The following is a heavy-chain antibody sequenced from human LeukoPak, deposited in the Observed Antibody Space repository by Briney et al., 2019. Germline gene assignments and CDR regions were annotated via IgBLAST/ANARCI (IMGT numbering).Heavy chain of an antibody. V-gene: IGHV3-23*01. CDR2: ISGSGGST. J-gene: IGHJ2*01. Sequence: GGSLRLSCAASGFTFSSYAMSWVRQAPGKGLEWVSAISGSGGSTYCADSVKGRFTISRDNAKNTVYLQMNDLRAEDTAVYFCAREAVGAGDWYFDLWGRGTLVTVSP. CDR3: AREAVGAGDWYFDL. D-gene: IGHD3-16*01. CDR1: GFTFSSYA.